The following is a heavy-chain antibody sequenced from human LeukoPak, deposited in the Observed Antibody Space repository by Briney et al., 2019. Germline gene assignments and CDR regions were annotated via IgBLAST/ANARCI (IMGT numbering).Heavy chain of an antibody. V-gene: IGHV5-51*01. CDR2: IYPGDSDT. J-gene: IGHJ5*02. D-gene: IGHD3-3*01. Sequence: GESLKISCKGSGYSFTSYWIGWVRQMPGKGLEWMGIIYPGDSDTRYSPSFQGQVTISADKSISTAYLQSSSLKASDTAMYYCARQGTSYYDFWSGYPNWFDPWGQGTLATVSS. CDR1: GYSFTSYW. CDR3: ARQGTSYYDFWSGYPNWFDP.